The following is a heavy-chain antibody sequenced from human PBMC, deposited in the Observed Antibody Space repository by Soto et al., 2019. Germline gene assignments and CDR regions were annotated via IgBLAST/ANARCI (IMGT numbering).Heavy chain of an antibody. CDR1: GYTFTSYY. CDR2: INPSGGST. Sequence: ASVKVSCKASGYTFTSYYMHWVRQAPGQGLEWMGIINPSGGSTSYAQKFQGRVTMTRDTSTSTAYMELRSLRSDDTAVYYCARVSYYDILTGYSSAFDYWGQGTLVTVSS. CDR3: ARVSYYDILTGYSSAFDY. V-gene: IGHV1-46*01. J-gene: IGHJ4*02. D-gene: IGHD3-9*01.